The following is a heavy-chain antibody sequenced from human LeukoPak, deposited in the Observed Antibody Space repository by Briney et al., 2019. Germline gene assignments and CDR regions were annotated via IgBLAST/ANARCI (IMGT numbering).Heavy chain of an antibody. Sequence: PGGSLRLSCAASGFTFSSYSMNWVRQAPGKGLEWVSSISSSSSYIYNADSVKGRFTISRDNSKNTLYLQMNSLRAEDTAVYYCARDLGYCSSTGCYNPNFDYWGRGTLVTVSS. J-gene: IGHJ4*02. CDR1: GFTFSSYS. V-gene: IGHV3-21*01. CDR2: ISSSSSYI. CDR3: ARDLGYCSSTGCYNPNFDY. D-gene: IGHD2-2*02.